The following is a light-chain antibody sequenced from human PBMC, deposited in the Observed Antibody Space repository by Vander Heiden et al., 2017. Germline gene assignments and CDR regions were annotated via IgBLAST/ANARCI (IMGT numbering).Light chain of an antibody. Sequence: DIQMTQSPSSLSASVGVRVTISCRASQNIDGFVNWYQQKPGKAPKLLIFAGASLQTGVPSRFSGRASGTHFTLTISGLQPDDFASYYCQQSYSTPLVFGGGTKVEVK. CDR1: QNIDGF. V-gene: IGKV1-39*01. J-gene: IGKJ4*01. CDR2: AGA. CDR3: QQSYSTPLV.